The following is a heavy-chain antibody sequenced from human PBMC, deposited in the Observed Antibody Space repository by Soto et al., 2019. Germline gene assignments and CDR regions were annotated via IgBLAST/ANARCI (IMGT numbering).Heavy chain of an antibody. D-gene: IGHD2-2*01. CDR2: IIPIFGTA. Sequence: SVKVSCKASGGTFSSYAISWVRQAPGQGLEWMGGIIPIFGTANYAQKFQGRVTITADESTSTAYMELSSLRSEDTAVYYCASTVGYCSSTSCYSRYYYYGMDVWGQGTTVTVS. CDR1: GGTFSSYA. J-gene: IGHJ6*02. V-gene: IGHV1-69*13. CDR3: ASTVGYCSSTSCYSRYYYYGMDV.